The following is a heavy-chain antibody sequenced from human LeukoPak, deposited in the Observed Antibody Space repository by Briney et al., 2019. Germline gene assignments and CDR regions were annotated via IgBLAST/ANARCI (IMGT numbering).Heavy chain of an antibody. CDR3: ARDTAHYDSSGYYYFDY. J-gene: IGHJ4*02. Sequence: SETLSLTCTVSGGSISSGSYYWSWIRQPAGKGLEWIGRIYTSGSTNYNPSLKSRVTISVDTSKNQFSLKLSSVTAADTAVYYCARDTAHYDSSGYYYFDYWGQGTLATVSS. V-gene: IGHV4-61*02. CDR1: GGSISSGSYY. D-gene: IGHD3-22*01. CDR2: IYTSGST.